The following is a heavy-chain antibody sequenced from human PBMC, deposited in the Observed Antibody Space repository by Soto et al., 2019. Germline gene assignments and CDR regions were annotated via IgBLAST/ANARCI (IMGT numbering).Heavy chain of an antibody. CDR1: GFTFSSYS. CDR3: ARDYTGYCSGGSCSYPFDY. J-gene: IGHJ4*02. Sequence: PGGSLRLSCAASGFTFSSYSMNWVRQAPGKGLEWVSSISSSSYIYYADSVKGRFTISRDSAKNSLYLQMNSLRAEDTAVYYCARDYTGYCSGGSCSYPFDYWGQGTLVTVSS. CDR2: ISSSSYI. V-gene: IGHV3-21*01. D-gene: IGHD2-15*01.